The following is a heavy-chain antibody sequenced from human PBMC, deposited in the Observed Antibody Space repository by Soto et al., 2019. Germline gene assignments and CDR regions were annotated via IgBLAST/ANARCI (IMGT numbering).Heavy chain of an antibody. D-gene: IGHD2-15*01. CDR3: ARLEVVAATENYFDY. Sequence: SETLYLTCTVFGGSISSYYWSWIWQPPGKGLEWIGYIYYSGSTNYNPSLKSRVTISVDTSKNQFSLKLSSVTAADTAVYYCARLEVVAATENYFDYWGQGTLVTVSS. CDR1: GGSISSYY. CDR2: IYYSGST. V-gene: IGHV4-59*08. J-gene: IGHJ4*02.